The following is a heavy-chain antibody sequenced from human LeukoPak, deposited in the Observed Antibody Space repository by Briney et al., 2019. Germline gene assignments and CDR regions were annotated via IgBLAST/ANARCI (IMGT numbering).Heavy chain of an antibody. CDR3: ARVGSSSPDQAFDI. V-gene: IGHV1-69*04. CDR1: GGTFSSYA. J-gene: IGHJ3*02. CDR2: IIPILGIA. Sequence: GASVKVSCKASGGTFSSYAISWVRQAPGQELEWMGRIIPILGIANYAQKFQGRVTITADKSTSTAYMELSSLRSEDTAVYYCARVGSSSPDQAFDIWGQGTMVTVSS. D-gene: IGHD6-6*01.